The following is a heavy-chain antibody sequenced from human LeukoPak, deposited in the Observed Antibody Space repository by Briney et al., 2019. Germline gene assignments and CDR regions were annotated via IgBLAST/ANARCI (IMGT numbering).Heavy chain of an antibody. Sequence: PSETLSLTCTVSGGSISSSGYYLGWIRQPPGTGLEWIASIYYSGSTYYNPSLKSRVTISVDTSKNQLSLKLSSLTAADTAVYYCARHEYSGSYYGLSWFDPWGQGTLVTVSS. V-gene: IGHV4-39*01. J-gene: IGHJ5*02. D-gene: IGHD1-26*01. CDR2: IYYSGST. CDR3: ARHEYSGSYYGLSWFDP. CDR1: GGSISSSGYY.